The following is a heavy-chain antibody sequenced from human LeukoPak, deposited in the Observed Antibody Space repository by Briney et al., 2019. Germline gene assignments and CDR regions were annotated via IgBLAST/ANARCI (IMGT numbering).Heavy chain of an antibody. V-gene: IGHV3-74*01. CDR3: ARAVAGTGTFDY. J-gene: IGHJ4*02. CDR1: GFTFSSYW. Sequence: GGSLRLSCAASGFTFSSYWMHWVRQAPGKGLVWVSRINSDGSSTSYADSVKGRFTISRDNAKNSLYLQMNSLRAEDTAVYYCARAVAGTGTFDYWGQGTLVTVSS. D-gene: IGHD6-19*01. CDR2: INSDGSST.